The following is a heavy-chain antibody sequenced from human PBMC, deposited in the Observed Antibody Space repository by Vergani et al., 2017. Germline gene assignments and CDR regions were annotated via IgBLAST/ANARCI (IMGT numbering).Heavy chain of an antibody. CDR3: ARVLLWFGELFY. Sequence: QVQLVESGGGVVQPGRSLRLSCADSGFTFSSYAMHWVRQAPGKGLEWVAVISYDGSNKYYADSVKGRFTISRDNSKNTLYLQMNSLRAEDTAVYYCARVLLWFGELFYWGQGTLVTVSS. CDR2: ISYDGSNK. CDR1: GFTFSSYA. J-gene: IGHJ4*02. V-gene: IGHV3-30*04. D-gene: IGHD3-10*01.